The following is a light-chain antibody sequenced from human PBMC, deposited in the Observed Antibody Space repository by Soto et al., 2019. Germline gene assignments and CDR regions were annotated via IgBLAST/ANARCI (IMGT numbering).Light chain of an antibody. CDR2: DAS. J-gene: IGKJ5*01. CDR3: QQYKNWPLIT. CDR1: QSVSSN. V-gene: IGKV3-15*01. Sequence: EIVMTQSPATLSVSPGERATVSCRASQSVSSNLAWYQQKPGQAPRLLIYDASTRATGLPARFSGSGSGTEFTLTVSSLQSEDFAVYYCQQYKNWPLITFGQGTRLEIK.